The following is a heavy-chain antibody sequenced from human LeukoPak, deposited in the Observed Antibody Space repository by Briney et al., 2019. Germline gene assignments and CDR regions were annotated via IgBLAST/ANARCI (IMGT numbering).Heavy chain of an antibody. CDR3: ARTGITMVRGVRGSYFDY. V-gene: IGHV3-7*01. J-gene: IGHJ4*02. Sequence: GGSLRLSCAASGFTFSSYWMSWGRQAPGKGLEWVANIKQDGSEKYYVDSVKGRFTISRDNAKNSLYLQMNSLRAEDTAVYYCARTGITMVRGVRGSYFDYWGQGTLVTVSS. D-gene: IGHD3-10*01. CDR1: GFTFSSYW. CDR2: IKQDGSEK.